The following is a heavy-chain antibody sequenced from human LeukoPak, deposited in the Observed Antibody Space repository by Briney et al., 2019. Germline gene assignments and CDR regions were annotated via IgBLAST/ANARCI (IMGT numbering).Heavy chain of an antibody. CDR2: IYYSGST. Sequence: SETLSLTCTVCGDYISSYYWSWIRQPPGKGLEWVGYIYYSGSTNYNPSLKSRVTISVDTSKNQFSLKLSSVPAAHTAVYSSPRTYACWSGYYTSWFDPWGQGTLVTVSS. J-gene: IGHJ5*02. D-gene: IGHD3-3*01. V-gene: IGHV4-59*08. CDR3: PRTYACWSGYYTSWFDP. CDR1: GDYISSYY.